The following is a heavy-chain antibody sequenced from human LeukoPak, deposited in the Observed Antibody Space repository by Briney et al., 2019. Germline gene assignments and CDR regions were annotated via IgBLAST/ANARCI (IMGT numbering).Heavy chain of an antibody. J-gene: IGHJ3*02. CDR1: GGSISSGGYY. CDR3: ARRIKYCSGGSCYQGDAFDI. V-gene: IGHV4-61*08. CDR2: IYYSGST. D-gene: IGHD2-15*01. Sequence: PSQTLSLTCTVSGGSISSGGYYWSWVRQPPGKGLEWIGYIYYSGSTNYNPSLKSRVTISVDTSKNQFSLKLSSVTAADTAVYYCARRIKYCSGGSCYQGDAFDIWGQGTMVTVSS.